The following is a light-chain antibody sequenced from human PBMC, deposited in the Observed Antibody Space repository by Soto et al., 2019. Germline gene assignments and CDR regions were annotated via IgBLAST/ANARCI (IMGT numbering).Light chain of an antibody. Sequence: EIVLTQSPGTLSLSPGERATLSCRASQSLSSSYLAWYQQKPGQAPRLLIYVASSRATCITDRFSGSGSGTDFTLTISRLEPEDFAVYYCQQYGNSPFTFGPGTKVDI. V-gene: IGKV3-20*01. CDR2: VAS. CDR1: QSLSSSY. J-gene: IGKJ3*01. CDR3: QQYGNSPFT.